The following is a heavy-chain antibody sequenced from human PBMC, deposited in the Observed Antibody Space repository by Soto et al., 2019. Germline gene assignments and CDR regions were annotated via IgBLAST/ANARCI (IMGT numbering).Heavy chain of an antibody. CDR2: ISYDGSNK. D-gene: IGHD1-26*01. CDR3: AREKVGATGLGY. J-gene: IGHJ4*02. CDR1: GFTFSSYA. V-gene: IGHV3-30-3*01. Sequence: GGSLRLSCAASGFTFSSYAMHWVRQAPGKGLEWVAVISYDGSNKYYADSVKGRFTISRDNSKNTLYLQMNSLRAEDTAVYYCAREKVGATGLGYWGQGTLVTVSS.